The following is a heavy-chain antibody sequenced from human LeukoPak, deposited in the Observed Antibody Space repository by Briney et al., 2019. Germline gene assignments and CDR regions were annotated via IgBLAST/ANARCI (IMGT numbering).Heavy chain of an antibody. J-gene: IGHJ1*01. CDR3: ARSGSYLLYFQN. Sequence: SETLSLTCTVSGGSISSYYWSWIRQPPGKGLEWIGYIYYSGSTKYNPSLKSRVTISVDTSKNQFSLKLSSVTAADTAVYYCARSGSYLLYFQNWGQGTLVTVSS. D-gene: IGHD1-26*01. V-gene: IGHV4-59*01. CDR1: GGSISSYY. CDR2: IYYSGST.